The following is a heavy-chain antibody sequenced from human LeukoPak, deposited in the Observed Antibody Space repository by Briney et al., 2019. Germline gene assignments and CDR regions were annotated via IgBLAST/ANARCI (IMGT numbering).Heavy chain of an antibody. CDR2: ISSSSSYI. Sequence: PGGSLRLSCAASGFTFSSYSMNWVRQATGKGLEWVSSISSSSSYIYYADSVKGRFTISRDNAKNSLYLQMNSLRAEDTAVYYCARMGDILTGYPVDYWGQGTLVTVSS. J-gene: IGHJ4*02. CDR1: GFTFSSYS. V-gene: IGHV3-21*01. D-gene: IGHD3-9*01. CDR3: ARMGDILTGYPVDY.